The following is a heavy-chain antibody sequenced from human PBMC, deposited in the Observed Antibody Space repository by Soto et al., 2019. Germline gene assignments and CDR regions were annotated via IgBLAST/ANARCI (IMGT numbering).Heavy chain of an antibody. J-gene: IGHJ3*01. V-gene: IGHV4-39*01. CDR1: GGSVTTSDYS. Sequence: QLQLQESGPGLVKSSETLSLTCTVSGGSVTTSDYSWGWIRQPPGKGLEWIGSVYYSGSTHYNPSLESRVTLSVDTSKNQFSLKLNSVIAADTAVYYCARQWGNWYWAFNVWGQGTMVTVSS. CDR3: ARQWGNWYWAFNV. D-gene: IGHD6-13*01. CDR2: VYYSGST.